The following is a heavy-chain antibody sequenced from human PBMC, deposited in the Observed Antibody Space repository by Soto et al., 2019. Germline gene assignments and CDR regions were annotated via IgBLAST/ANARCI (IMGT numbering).Heavy chain of an antibody. CDR2: VNHIGIT. Sequence: QVQLQQWGAGLLKPSETLSLTCAVYGGSFSGYYWSWIRQTPGKGLEWIGEVNHIGITNYSPSLKSRGIISADISRNQFPLKLSSVTVADTAIYCCARKGALLIGDQGVYFQHWVQGTPVTVSS. J-gene: IGHJ1*01. D-gene: IGHD4-17*01. CDR3: ARKGALLIGDQGVYFQH. CDR1: GGSFSGYY. V-gene: IGHV4-34*01.